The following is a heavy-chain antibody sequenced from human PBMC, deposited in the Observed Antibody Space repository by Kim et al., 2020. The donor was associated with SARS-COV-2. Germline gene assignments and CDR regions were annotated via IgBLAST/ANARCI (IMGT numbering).Heavy chain of an antibody. D-gene: IGHD3-3*01. CDR3: ARDYDPQGGYYGMDV. CDR1: GYTFTSYG. J-gene: IGHJ6*02. CDR2: ISAYNGNT. Sequence: ASVKVSCKASGYTFTSYGISWVRQAPGQGLEWMGWISAYNGNTNYAQKLQGRVTMTTDTSTSTAYMELRSLRSDDTAVYYCARDYDPQGGYYGMDVWGQGTTVTVSS. V-gene: IGHV1-18*04.